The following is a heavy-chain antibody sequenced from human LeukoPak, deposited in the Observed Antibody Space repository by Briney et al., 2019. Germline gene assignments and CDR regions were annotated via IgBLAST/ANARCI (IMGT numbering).Heavy chain of an antibody. J-gene: IGHJ3*02. CDR1: GGTFTTYS. Sequence: SVKVSCKASGGTFTTYSISWVRQAPGQGLEWMGNIIPVSGTTDYAQKFQGRVTITTDESTSITYLELSSLRSDDTAVYYCAREDFTNYLNNAFDIWGQGTMVTVSS. D-gene: IGHD2-8*01. CDR3: AREDFTNYLNNAFDI. V-gene: IGHV1-69*05. CDR2: IIPVSGTT.